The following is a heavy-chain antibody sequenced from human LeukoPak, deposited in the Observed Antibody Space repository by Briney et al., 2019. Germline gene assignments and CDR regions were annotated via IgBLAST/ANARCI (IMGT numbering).Heavy chain of an antibody. V-gene: IGHV4-59*01. D-gene: IGHD2-2*02. CDR2: IYYSGST. J-gene: IGHJ4*02. CDR1: GGSISSYY. Sequence: SETLSLTCTVSGGSISSYYWSWIRQPPGKGLEWIGYIYYSGSTNYNPSLKSRVTISVDTSKNQFSLKLSSVTAADTAVYYCAREGGYCNSGYCYISLDYWGQGALLTVSS. CDR3: AREGGYCNSGYCYISLDY.